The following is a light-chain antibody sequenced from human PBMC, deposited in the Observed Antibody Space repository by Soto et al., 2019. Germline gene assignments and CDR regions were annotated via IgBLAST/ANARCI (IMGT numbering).Light chain of an antibody. J-gene: IGKJ4*01. CDR3: QQYDSYSRPT. V-gene: IGKV1-5*01. Sequence: DIQMTQSPSTLSASVGDRVTITCRASQSISSWLAWYQQKPGKAPKLLIYDASSLESGVPSRFSGFGSGTEFTLAISSLQPEDFATYYCQQYDSYSRPTFGGGTKVEIK. CDR2: DAS. CDR1: QSISSW.